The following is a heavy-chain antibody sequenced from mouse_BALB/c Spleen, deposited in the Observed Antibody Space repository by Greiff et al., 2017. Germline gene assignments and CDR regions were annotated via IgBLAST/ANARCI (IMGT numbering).Heavy chain of an antibody. V-gene: IGHV1-4*01. CDR3: ARSFGNYAHFDD. D-gene: IGHD2-1*01. CDR1: GYTFTSYT. CDR2: INPSSGYT. Sequence: QVQLQQSGAELARPGASVKMSCKASGYTFTSYTMHWVKQRPGQGLEWIGYINPSSGYTNYNQKFKDKATLTADKSSSTAYMQLSSLTSEDSAVYYCARSFGNYAHFDDWGQGTTLTVSS. J-gene: IGHJ2*01.